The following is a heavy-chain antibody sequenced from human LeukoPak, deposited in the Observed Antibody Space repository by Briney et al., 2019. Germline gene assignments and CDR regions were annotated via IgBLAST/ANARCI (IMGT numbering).Heavy chain of an antibody. D-gene: IGHD6-19*01. CDR1: GGSISGYY. Sequence: PSETLSLTCAVYGGSISGYYWSWIRQPPGKGLEWIGEINHSGSTNYNPSLKSRVTISVDTSKNQFSLKLSSVTAADTAVYYCARGYSSGSSGYWGQGTLITVSS. V-gene: IGHV4-34*01. J-gene: IGHJ4*02. CDR3: ARGYSSGSSGY. CDR2: INHSGST.